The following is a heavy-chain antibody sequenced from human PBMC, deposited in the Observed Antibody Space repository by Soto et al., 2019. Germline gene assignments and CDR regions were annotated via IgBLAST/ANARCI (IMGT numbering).Heavy chain of an antibody. CDR3: NSEAGGFDAFDI. CDR1: GFTFSNAW. J-gene: IGHJ3*02. D-gene: IGHD2-8*02. CDR2: IKSKTDGGTT. V-gene: IGHV3-15*01. Sequence: GGSLRLSCAASGFTFSNAWMSWVRQAPGKGLEWVGRIKSKTDGGTTDYAAPVKGRFTISRDDSKNTLYLQMNSLKTEDTAVYYCNSEAGGFDAFDIWGQGTMVTVSS.